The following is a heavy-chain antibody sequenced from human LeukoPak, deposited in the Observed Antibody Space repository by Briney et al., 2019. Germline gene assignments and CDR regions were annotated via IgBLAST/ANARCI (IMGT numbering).Heavy chain of an antibody. V-gene: IGHV3-7*04. Sequence: PGGSLRLSCAASGFTFSSYAMSWVRQAPGKGLEWVANIKQDGSEKYYVDSVKGRFTISRDNAKNSLYLQMNSLRAEDTAVYYCARGNYYYGSGSYLPAYYYYYGMDVWGQGTTVTVSS. CDR3: ARGNYYYGSGSYLPAYYYYYGMDV. CDR2: IKQDGSEK. CDR1: GFTFSSYA. D-gene: IGHD3-10*01. J-gene: IGHJ6*02.